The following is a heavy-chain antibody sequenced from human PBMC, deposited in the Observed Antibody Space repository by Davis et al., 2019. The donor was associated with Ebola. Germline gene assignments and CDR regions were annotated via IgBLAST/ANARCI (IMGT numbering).Heavy chain of an antibody. V-gene: IGHV3-30-3*01. CDR2: ISSDGYKL. D-gene: IGHD6-19*01. CDR1: GFTFNNHA. J-gene: IGHJ4*02. Sequence: GESLKISCVASGFTFNNHAMHWVRQAPGKGLEWVAVISSDGYKLFYADSVKGRFTFSRDNSRNTVSLQMDSLRPDDTAVYYCARDQGSSGWRYFFDYWGQGTLVTVSS. CDR3: ARDQGSSGWRYFFDY.